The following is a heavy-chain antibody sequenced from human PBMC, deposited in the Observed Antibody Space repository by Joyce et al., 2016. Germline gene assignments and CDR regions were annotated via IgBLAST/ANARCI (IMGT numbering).Heavy chain of an antibody. D-gene: IGHD5-24*01. CDR3: ARVGRTGYTCDY. Sequence: EVQLVESGGGLVQPGGSLSISCAASGFSFNTYSINWVRQAPGKGLEWLSYISASSGTIYYADSVKGRFTISRDNAKNSVYLQMNSLRDEDTAVYYCARVGRTGYTCDYWGQGTLVTVSS. V-gene: IGHV3-48*02. J-gene: IGHJ4*02. CDR1: GFSFNTYS. CDR2: ISASSGTI.